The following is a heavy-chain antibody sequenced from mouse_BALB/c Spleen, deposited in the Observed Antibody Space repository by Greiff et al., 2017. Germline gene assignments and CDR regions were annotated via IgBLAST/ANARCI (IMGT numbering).Heavy chain of an antibody. D-gene: IGHD4-1*01. CDR1: GFTFSSYA. V-gene: IGHV5-6-5*01. CDR2: ISSGGST. CDR3: ARGKANWDYFDY. Sequence: EVHLVESGGGLVKPGGSLKLSCAASGFTFSSYAMSWVRQTPEKRLEWVASISSGGSTYYPDSVKGRFTISRDNARNILYLQMSSLRSEDTAMYYCARGKANWDYFDYWGQGTTLTVSA. J-gene: IGHJ2*01.